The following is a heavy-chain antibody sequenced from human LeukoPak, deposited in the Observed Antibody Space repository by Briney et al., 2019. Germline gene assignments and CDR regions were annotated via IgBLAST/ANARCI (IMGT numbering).Heavy chain of an antibody. D-gene: IGHD2/OR15-2a*01. CDR3: ARGGFGNMFDY. V-gene: IGHV4-34*01. J-gene: IGHJ4*02. Sequence: PSETLSLTCGVYDGSFRGHYWSWLRQPPGKGLEWIGEIKQSGSTEDNPSLKSRVTISVDTSKNQFSLRLTAVTAADTAVYYCARGGFGNMFDYWVQGSLVTVSS. CDR2: IKQSGST. CDR1: DGSFRGHY.